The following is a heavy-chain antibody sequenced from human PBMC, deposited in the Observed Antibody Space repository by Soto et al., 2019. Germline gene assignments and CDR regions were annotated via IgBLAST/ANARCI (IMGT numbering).Heavy chain of an antibody. J-gene: IGHJ4*02. CDR1: GGSFSGYY. CDR2: INHSGST. V-gene: IGHV4-34*01. D-gene: IGHD2-15*01. Sequence: SETLSLTCAVSGGSFSGYYWSWIRQPPGKGLEWIGEINHSGSTNYNPSLKSRVTISVDTSKNQFSLKLSSVTAADTAVYYCARSLVVAAPALGYWGQGTLVTVSS. CDR3: ARSLVVAAPALGY.